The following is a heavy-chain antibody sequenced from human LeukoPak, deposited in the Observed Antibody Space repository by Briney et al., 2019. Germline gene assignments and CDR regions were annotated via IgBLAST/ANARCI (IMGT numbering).Heavy chain of an antibody. D-gene: IGHD3-22*01. CDR2: ISSSSSYI. V-gene: IGHV3-21*01. J-gene: IGHJ4*02. CDR3: ARDGSAYYYDSSGRPYYFDY. Sequence: PGGSLRLSCAASGFTFSSYSTNWVRQAPGKGLEWVSSISSSSSYIYYADSVKGRFTISRDNAKNSLYLQMNSLRAEDTAVYYCARDGSAYYYDSSGRPYYFDYWGQGTLVTVSS. CDR1: GFTFSSYS.